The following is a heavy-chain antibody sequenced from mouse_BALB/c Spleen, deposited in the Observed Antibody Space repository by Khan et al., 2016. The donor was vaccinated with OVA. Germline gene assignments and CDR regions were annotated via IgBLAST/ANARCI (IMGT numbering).Heavy chain of an antibody. CDR1: GLSITTGNYR. V-gene: IGHV3-5*02. CDR2: TYYSGPI. Sequence: EVQLQESGPGLVKPSQTVSLTCAVTGLSITTGNYRWSWIRQFPGNKLEWIGYTYYSGPITSNPSLTSRTTITTDTSTNQFFLEMNSLTADDTATYYCARYDYYFDNWGQGTTLTVSS. J-gene: IGHJ2*01. CDR3: ARYDYYFDN. D-gene: IGHD2-4*01.